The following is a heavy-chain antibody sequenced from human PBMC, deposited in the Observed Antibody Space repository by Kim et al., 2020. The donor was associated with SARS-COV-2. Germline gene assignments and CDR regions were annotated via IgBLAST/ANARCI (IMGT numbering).Heavy chain of an antibody. D-gene: IGHD1-1*01. J-gene: IGHJ6*03. V-gene: IGHV3-66*01. CDR1: GFIVSNNY. Sequence: GESLKISCAASGFIVSNNYITWVRQAPGKGLEWVSVIYSGGSTSYADSVKGRFAISRDNSKNTVFLQMNSLRVEDTAVYYCGRGRPLYYMDVWCKGTTVT. CDR3: GRGRPLYYMDV. CDR2: IYSGGST.